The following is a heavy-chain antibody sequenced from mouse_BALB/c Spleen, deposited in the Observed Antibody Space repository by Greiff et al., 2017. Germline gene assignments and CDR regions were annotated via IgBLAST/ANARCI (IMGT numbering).Heavy chain of an antibody. CDR3: ARSDTTVV. D-gene: IGHD1-1*01. CDR1: GYTFTSYW. CDR2: INPSTGYT. Sequence: VQLQQSGAELAKPGASMKMSCKASGYTFTSYWMHWVKQRPGQGLEWIGYINPSTGYTEYNQKFKDKATLTADKSSSTAYMQLSSLTSEDSAVYYCARSDTTVVWGQGTTLTVSS. V-gene: IGHV1-7*01. J-gene: IGHJ2*01.